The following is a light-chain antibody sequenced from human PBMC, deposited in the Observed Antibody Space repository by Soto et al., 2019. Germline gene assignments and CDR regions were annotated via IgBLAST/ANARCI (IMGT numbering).Light chain of an antibody. V-gene: IGLV2-23*02. CDR2: EVN. Sequence: QSPLTQPASVSGSPGQSITISCSGTTSDVGGYDVVSWYQQHPGKAPKLMIFEVNQRPSGVSDRFSGSKSGNTASLTISGLQAGDEADYYCCSFAGSSTFWVFGGGTKVTVL. J-gene: IGLJ3*02. CDR3: CSFAGSSTFWV. CDR1: TSDVGGYDV.